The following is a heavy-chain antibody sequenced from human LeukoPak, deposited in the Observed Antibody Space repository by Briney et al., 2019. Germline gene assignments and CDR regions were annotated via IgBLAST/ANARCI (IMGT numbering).Heavy chain of an antibody. Sequence: PSETLSLTCTVSGGSISSYYWSWIRQPPGKGLEWIGYIYYSGSTNYNPSLKSRVTISVDTSKNQFSLKLSSVTAADTAVYYCARLRGRYSSSWTDDYWGQGTLVTVSS. CDR2: IYYSGST. CDR1: GGSISSYY. V-gene: IGHV4-59*12. J-gene: IGHJ4*02. D-gene: IGHD6-13*01. CDR3: ARLRGRYSSSWTDDY.